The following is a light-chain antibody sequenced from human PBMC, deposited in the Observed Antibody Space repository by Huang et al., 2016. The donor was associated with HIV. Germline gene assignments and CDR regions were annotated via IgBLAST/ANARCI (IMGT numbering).Light chain of an antibody. V-gene: IGKV3-15*01. CDR2: GTS. J-gene: IGKJ1*01. CDR3: HQYEAWPPWT. CDR1: QSVFHN. Sequence: EIVMTQSPATVSVSPGETATLSCSASQSVFHNFAWYQHKPGQAPRLLIYGTSTRATGIPARFSGSGSGTDFTLTISSRQSEDCAVYYCHQYEAWPPWTFGQGTKVEIK.